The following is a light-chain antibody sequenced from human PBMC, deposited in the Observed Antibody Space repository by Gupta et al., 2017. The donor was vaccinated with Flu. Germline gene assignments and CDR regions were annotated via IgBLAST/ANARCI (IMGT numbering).Light chain of an antibody. CDR2: AAS. V-gene: IGKV1-12*01. Sequence: PSSVSASVVDRVTITCRARQAIDSWLAWYQQKPGKAPKLLIYAASTLQSGVPSRFSGSGSGTDFTLTISSLQPEDFATYYCQQAENFPRTFGQGTKV. J-gene: IGKJ1*01. CDR1: QAIDSW. CDR3: QQAENFPRT.